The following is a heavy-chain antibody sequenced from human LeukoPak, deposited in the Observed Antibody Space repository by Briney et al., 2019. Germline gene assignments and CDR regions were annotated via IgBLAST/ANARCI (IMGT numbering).Heavy chain of an antibody. CDR3: TTEVDPLTPPREDGY. J-gene: IGHJ4*02. V-gene: IGHV3-21*03. CDR2: ISGNGNYI. Sequence: GGSLRLSCSVSGLTFSSYSMSWVRQAPGKGLEWVSSISGNGNYIYYADSVRGRFTVSRDNAKNSLYLQMNSLKTEDTAVYYCTTEVDPLTPPREDGYWGQGTLVTVSS. CDR1: GLTFSSYS. D-gene: IGHD5-12*01.